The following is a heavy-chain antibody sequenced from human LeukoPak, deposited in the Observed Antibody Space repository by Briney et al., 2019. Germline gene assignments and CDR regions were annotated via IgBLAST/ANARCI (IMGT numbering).Heavy chain of an antibody. CDR3: ARDFGIAVAGTKLPGSFDI. D-gene: IGHD6-19*01. Sequence: PSQTLSLTCTVSGGSISSGSYYWSWIRQPAGKGLEWIGRIYTSGSTNYNPSFKSRVTISVDTSKNQFSLKLSSVTAADTAVYYCARDFGIAVAGTKLPGSFDIWGQGTMVTVSS. CDR2: IYTSGST. V-gene: IGHV4-61*02. J-gene: IGHJ3*02. CDR1: GGSISSGSYY.